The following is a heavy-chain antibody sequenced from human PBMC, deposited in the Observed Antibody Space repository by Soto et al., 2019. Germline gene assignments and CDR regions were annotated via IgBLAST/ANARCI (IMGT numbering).Heavy chain of an antibody. V-gene: IGHV4-31*03. CDR2: FYYSGIT. J-gene: IGHJ5*02. CDR3: ASSGAREGDWFAP. D-gene: IGHD4-17*01. CDR1: SGSIRRRGYY. Sequence: QVQLQESGPGVVKTSQILSLTCTVSSGSIRRRGYYWSWIRHRPGEGLQWIGFFYYSGITDYNPSVRSRAVISADTSKNQVFLPRSSVTAADTEVYYCASSGAREGDWFAPWGQGTLVTVAS.